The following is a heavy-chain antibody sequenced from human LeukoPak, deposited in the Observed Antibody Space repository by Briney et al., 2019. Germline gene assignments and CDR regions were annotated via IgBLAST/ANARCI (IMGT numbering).Heavy chain of an antibody. Sequence: PSETLSLTCTVSGASISSYYRSWIRQPAGKGLEWIGCIYTSGSTNYNPSLKSRVTMSVDTSKNQFSLKLSSVTAADTAVYYCARDGYGDYAFGYYYYGMDVWGQGTTVTVSS. CDR1: GASISSYY. J-gene: IGHJ6*02. CDR3: ARDGYGDYAFGYYYYGMDV. CDR2: IYTSGST. D-gene: IGHD4-17*01. V-gene: IGHV4-4*07.